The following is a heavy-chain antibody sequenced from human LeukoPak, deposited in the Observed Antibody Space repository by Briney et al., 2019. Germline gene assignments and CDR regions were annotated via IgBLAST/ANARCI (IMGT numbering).Heavy chain of an antibody. D-gene: IGHD2-15*01. CDR1: GFTLSSYW. J-gene: IGHJ4*02. V-gene: IGHV3-74*01. Sequence: GGSLRLSCAASGFTLSSYWMHWVRRAPGKGLVWVSRINSDGSSTSYADSVKGRFTISRDNSKNTLYLQMNSLRAEDTAVYYCARDFDLVVASSPLYYFDYWGQGTLVTVSS. CDR3: ARDFDLVVASSPLYYFDY. CDR2: INSDGSST.